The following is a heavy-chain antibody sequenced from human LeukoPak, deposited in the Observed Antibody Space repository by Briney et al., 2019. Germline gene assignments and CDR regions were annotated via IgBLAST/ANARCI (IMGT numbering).Heavy chain of an antibody. J-gene: IGHJ3*02. CDR3: TYSEYDLTLRDAFDI. V-gene: IGHV3-73*01. CDR1: GFTFSGSA. D-gene: IGHD2/OR15-2a*01. Sequence: GGSLRLSCAASGFTFSGSAMHWVRQASGKGLEWVGRIRSKANSYATAYAASVKGRFTISRDDSKNTAYLQMNSLKTEDTAVYYCTYSEYDLTLRDAFDIWGQGTMVTVST. CDR2: IRSKANSYAT.